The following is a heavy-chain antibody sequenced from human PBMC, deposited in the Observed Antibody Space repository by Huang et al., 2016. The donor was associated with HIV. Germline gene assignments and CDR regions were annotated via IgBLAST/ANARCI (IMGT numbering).Heavy chain of an antibody. Sequence: EVQLVESGGGLIQPGGSLRLSCAASGFTVSTNYMTWVRQAPGKGLEWVSRSDSGGTTYYADSVKGRFTISRDDSENTLYLHMTSLRAGDTAVYYCAKEGDTGAALGYWGQGTLVTVS. CDR1: GFTVSTNY. CDR2: SDSGGTT. CDR3: AKEGDTGAALGY. J-gene: IGHJ4*02. D-gene: IGHD2-8*02. V-gene: IGHV3-53*01.